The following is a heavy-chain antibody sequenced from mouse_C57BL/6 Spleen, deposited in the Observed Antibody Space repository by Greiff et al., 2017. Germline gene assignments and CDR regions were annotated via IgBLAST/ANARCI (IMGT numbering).Heavy chain of an antibody. J-gene: IGHJ2*01. CDR2: IYPGSGST. D-gene: IGHD1-2*01. Sequence: QVQLQQPGAELVKPGASVKMSCKASGYTFTSYWITWVKQRPGQGLEWIGDIYPGSGSTNYNEKFKSKATLTVDKSSSTAYMQLSSLTSEDSAVYCCARGGYYGTRGGYWGQGTTLTVSS. CDR1: GYTFTSYW. V-gene: IGHV1-55*01. CDR3: ARGGYYGTRGGY.